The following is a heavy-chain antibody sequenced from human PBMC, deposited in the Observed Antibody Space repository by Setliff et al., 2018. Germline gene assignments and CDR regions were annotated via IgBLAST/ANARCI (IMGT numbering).Heavy chain of an antibody. V-gene: IGHV4-38-2*01. CDR3: ARADTCSLPNDNSGYPGWFDR. D-gene: IGHD3-22*01. Sequence: PSETLSLTCAVSGFSISSGYYWGWIRQPPGKGLEWIVNIHHSGKAYYNPSLKSRVTMSVDTSKNHVSLKLSSVTAADTAVYYCARADTCSLPNDNSGYPGWFDRWGQGTLVTVSS. J-gene: IGHJ5*02. CDR2: IHHSGKA. CDR1: GFSISSGYY.